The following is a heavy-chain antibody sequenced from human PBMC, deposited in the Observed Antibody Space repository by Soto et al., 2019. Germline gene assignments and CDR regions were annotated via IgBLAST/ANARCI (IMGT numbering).Heavy chain of an antibody. CDR3: ARAVAVAATYYYYGMDV. D-gene: IGHD6-19*01. Sequence: GGSLRLSCAASGFTFSSYSMNWVRQAPGKGLEWVSSISSSSSYIYYADSVKGRFTISRDNAKNSLYLQMNSLRAEDTAVYYSARAVAVAATYYYYGMDVWGQGTTVTVSS. J-gene: IGHJ6*02. CDR2: ISSSSSYI. CDR1: GFTFSSYS. V-gene: IGHV3-21*01.